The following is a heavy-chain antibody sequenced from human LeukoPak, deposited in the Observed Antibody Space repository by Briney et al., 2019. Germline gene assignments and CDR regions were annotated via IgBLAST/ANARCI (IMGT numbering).Heavy chain of an antibody. CDR3: TTDLLGSYYDILTGYYAFDI. D-gene: IGHD3-9*01. CDR1: GFTFSNVW. J-gene: IGHJ3*02. Sequence: GGSLRLSCAASGFTFSNVWMSWVRQAPGKGLEWVGRIKSKTDGGTTDYRAPVKGRFTISRDDSKNTLYLQMNSLKTEDTAVYYCTTDLLGSYYDILTGYYAFDIWGRGKMVTVSS. CDR2: IKSKTDGGTT. V-gene: IGHV3-15*01.